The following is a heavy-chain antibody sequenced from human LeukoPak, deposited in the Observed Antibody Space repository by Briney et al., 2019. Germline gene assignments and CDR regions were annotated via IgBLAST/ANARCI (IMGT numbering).Heavy chain of an antibody. V-gene: IGHV3-23*01. CDR1: GSNFSIYA. J-gene: IGHJ4*02. D-gene: IGHD6-13*01. CDR2: NSGSGDYT. Sequence: PGGSLILSCLASGSNFSIYAMSWARPAPRRGLESVSANSGSGDYTYYAGSVKGRFTISRDNSKNTLYLQMNSLRAEDTAVYYCAKPREAAAGTGRYFDSWGQGTLVTVSS. CDR3: AKPREAAAGTGRYFDS.